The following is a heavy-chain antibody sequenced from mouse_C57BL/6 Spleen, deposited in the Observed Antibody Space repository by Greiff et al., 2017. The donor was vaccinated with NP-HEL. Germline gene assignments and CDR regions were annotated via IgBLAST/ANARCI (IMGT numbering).Heavy chain of an antibody. V-gene: IGHV1-50*01. D-gene: IGHD2-5*01. Sequence: VQLQQPGAELVKPGASVKLSCKASGYTFTSYWMQWVKQRPGQGLEWIGEIDPSDSYTNYNQKFKGKATLTVDTSSSTAYMQLSSLTSEDSAVYYCGRGYSNSDFDVWGTGTTVTVSS. CDR3: GRGYSNSDFDV. CDR2: IDPSDSYT. CDR1: GYTFTSYW. J-gene: IGHJ1*03.